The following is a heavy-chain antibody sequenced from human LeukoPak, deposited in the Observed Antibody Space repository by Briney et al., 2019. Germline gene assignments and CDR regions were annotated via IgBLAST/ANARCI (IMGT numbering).Heavy chain of an antibody. CDR1: GFTFSSYA. D-gene: IGHD3-3*01. V-gene: IGHV3-23*01. J-gene: IGHJ4*02. CDR2: ISGSGGST. CDR3: AKIITIFGVVIMDESPGFDY. Sequence: GGSLRLSCAASGFTFSSYAMSWVRQAPGKGLEWVSAISGSGGSTYYADSVKGRFTISRDNSKNTLYLQMNSLRAEDTAVYYCAKIITIFGVVIMDESPGFDYWGQGTLVTVSS.